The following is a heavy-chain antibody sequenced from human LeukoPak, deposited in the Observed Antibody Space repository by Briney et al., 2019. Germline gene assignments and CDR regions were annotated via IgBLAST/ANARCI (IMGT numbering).Heavy chain of an antibody. CDR3: ARDTAIAAAGTDY. J-gene: IGHJ4*02. CDR2: IKEDGSDK. D-gene: IGHD6-13*01. Sequence: GGSLRLSCAASGFIFSTYWMAWVRQAPGKGLEWVANIKEDGSDKNYVVSMKGRFTISRDNAKNSLYLQMNSLRAEDTAVYYCARDTAIAAAGTDYWGQGTLVTVSS. CDR1: GFIFSTYW. V-gene: IGHV3-7*01.